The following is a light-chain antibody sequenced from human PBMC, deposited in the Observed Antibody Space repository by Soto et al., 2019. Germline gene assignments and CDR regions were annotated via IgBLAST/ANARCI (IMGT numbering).Light chain of an antibody. CDR1: QSGRAY. Sequence: VLTQSPVTLSLSPGERATLSCRASQSGRAYLAWYQQKPGQPPRLLIYGASSRATGIPDRCSVSGSGTDFTLTISRLEPEDLAVYYCQQYASPITFGQGTRLEIK. J-gene: IGKJ5*01. CDR2: GAS. CDR3: QQYASPIT. V-gene: IGKV3-20*01.